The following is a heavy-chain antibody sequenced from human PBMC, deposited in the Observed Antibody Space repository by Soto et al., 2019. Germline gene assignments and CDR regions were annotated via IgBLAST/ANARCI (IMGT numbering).Heavy chain of an antibody. CDR3: TYQPLPPGQHEYYLDY. CDR1: GYTFTSYA. V-gene: IGHV1-3*01. D-gene: IGHD2-2*01. Sequence: GASVKVSCKASGYTFTSYAMHWVRQAPGQRLEWMGWINAGNGNTKYSQKFQGRVTITRDTSASTAYMELSSLRSEDTAVYYCTYQPLPPGQHEYYLDYPGQGSLVPVSS. CDR2: INAGNGNT. J-gene: IGHJ4*02.